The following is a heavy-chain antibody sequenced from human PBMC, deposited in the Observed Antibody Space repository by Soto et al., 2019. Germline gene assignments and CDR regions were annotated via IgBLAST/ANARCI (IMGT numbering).Heavy chain of an antibody. V-gene: IGHV1-69*04. Sequence: SVKVSCKASGGTFSSYTISWVRQAPGQGLEWMGRIIPILGIANYAQKFQGRVTITADKSTSTAYMELSSLRSEDTAVYYCARDLSRVVVAATPTDDAFDIWGQGTMVTVSS. CDR2: IIPILGIA. D-gene: IGHD2-15*01. CDR3: ARDLSRVVVAATPTDDAFDI. CDR1: GGTFSSYT. J-gene: IGHJ3*02.